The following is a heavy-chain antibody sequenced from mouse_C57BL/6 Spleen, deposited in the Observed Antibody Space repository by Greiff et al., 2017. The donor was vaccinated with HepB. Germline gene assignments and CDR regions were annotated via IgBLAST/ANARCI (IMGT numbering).Heavy chain of an antibody. J-gene: IGHJ1*03. CDR3: ARGGTGTGYFDV. CDR2: ISYSGST. CDR1: GYSITSGYD. D-gene: IGHD4-1*01. Sequence: EVKLQESGPGMVKPSQSLSLTCTVTGYSITSGYDWHWIRHFPGNKLEWMGYISYSGSTNYNPSLKSRISITHDTSKNHFFLKLNSVTTEDTATYYCARGGTGTGYFDVWGTGTTVTVSS. V-gene: IGHV3-1*01.